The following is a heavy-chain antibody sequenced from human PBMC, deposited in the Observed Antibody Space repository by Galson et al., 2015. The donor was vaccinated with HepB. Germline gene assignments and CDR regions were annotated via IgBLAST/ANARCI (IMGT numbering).Heavy chain of an antibody. D-gene: IGHD5/OR15-5a*01. CDR1: GFTFDNYA. J-gene: IGHJ3*02. CDR2: IRTKAHGGTT. V-gene: IGHV3-49*03. Sequence: SLRLSCAGSGFTFDNYAINWFRQAPGKGLEWVGFIRTKAHGGTTEYAASVEDRFTISRDDSESIAYLQMNSLKTADTAMYYCTREPLSDFDDLLGGWTSSDRPFDIWGQGTVVTVSS. CDR3: TREPLSDFDDLLGGWTSSDRPFDI.